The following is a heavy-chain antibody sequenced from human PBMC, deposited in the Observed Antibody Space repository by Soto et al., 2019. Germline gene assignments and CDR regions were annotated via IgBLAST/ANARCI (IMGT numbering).Heavy chain of an antibody. D-gene: IGHD5-12*01. CDR1: GYTFTNYA. CDR2: INAGNGNT. CDR3: ARVSGYYLPDY. V-gene: IGHV1-3*05. J-gene: IGHJ4*02. Sequence: QVQLVQSGAEEKKPGASVKVSCKACGYTFTNYATHWVRQAPGQRLEWMGWINAGNGNTKYSQKFQGRVTITRDTSASTAYMELSSLRSEVTAVYYCARVSGYYLPDYWGQGTLVTVSS.